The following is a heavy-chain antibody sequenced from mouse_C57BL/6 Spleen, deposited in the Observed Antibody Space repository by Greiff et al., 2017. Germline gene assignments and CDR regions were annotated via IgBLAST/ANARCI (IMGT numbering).Heavy chain of an antibody. CDR2: IYPGGGDT. Sequence: QVQLKQSGAELVKPGASVKISCTASGYAFSSYWMNWVKQRPGKGLAWIGQIYPGGGDTNSNGKFKGKATLTADKSSSTAYMQLSSLTTEDSAVYYCARSNYGNFYLYFGGWGTGTTVAVS. D-gene: IGHD2-1*01. CDR1: GYAFSSYW. V-gene: IGHV1-80*01. CDR3: ARSNYGNFYLYFGG. J-gene: IGHJ1*03.